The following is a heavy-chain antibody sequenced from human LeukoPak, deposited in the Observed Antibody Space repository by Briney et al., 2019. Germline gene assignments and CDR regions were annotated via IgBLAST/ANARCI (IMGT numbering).Heavy chain of an antibody. CDR3: ARREFRGVWYWFDP. Sequence: GASVKVSCKASGYTFTSYGISWVRQAPGQGLEWMGGIIPIFGTANYAQKFQGRVTITADESTSTAYMELSSLRSEDTAVYYCARREFRGVWYWFDPWGQGTLVTVSS. J-gene: IGHJ5*02. D-gene: IGHD3-10*01. CDR2: IIPIFGTA. CDR1: GYTFTSYG. V-gene: IGHV1-69*13.